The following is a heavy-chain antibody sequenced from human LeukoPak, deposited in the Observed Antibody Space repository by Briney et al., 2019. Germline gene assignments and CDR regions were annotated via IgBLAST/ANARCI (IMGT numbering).Heavy chain of an antibody. CDR1: GYSISSNHW. J-gene: IGHJ4*02. V-gene: IGHV4-28*01. Sequence: PSDTLSLTCAVSGYSISSNHWWGWIRQPPGKGLEWIGYIFYAGSTYYNPSLKSRVTMSVDTSENQFSLRLSSVTAVDTAVYYCARIGPILGAAWVDYWGQGTLVSVSS. CDR3: ARIGPILGAAWVDY. CDR2: IFYAGST. D-gene: IGHD3-3*02.